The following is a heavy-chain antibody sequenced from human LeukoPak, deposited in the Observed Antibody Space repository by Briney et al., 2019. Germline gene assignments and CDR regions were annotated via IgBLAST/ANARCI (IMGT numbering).Heavy chain of an antibody. Sequence: SVKVSCKASGFTSTSSAMQWVRQARGQRLEWIGWIVVGSGNTNYAQKFQERVTITRDMSTSTAYMELSSLRSEDTAVYYCAAEVGASIYYYYGMDVWGQGTTVTVSS. CDR3: AAEVGASIYYYYGMDV. J-gene: IGHJ6*02. CDR1: GFTSTSSA. D-gene: IGHD1-26*01. V-gene: IGHV1-58*02. CDR2: IVVGSGNT.